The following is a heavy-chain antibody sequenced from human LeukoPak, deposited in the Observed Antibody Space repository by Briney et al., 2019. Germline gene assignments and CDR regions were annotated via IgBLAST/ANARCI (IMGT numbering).Heavy chain of an antibody. CDR2: ISSSSSTI. CDR3: ARGDTIFGVANNYYYYMDV. D-gene: IGHD3-3*01. CDR1: GFTFSSYS. Sequence: GGSLRLSCAASGFTFSSYSMNWVRQAPGKGLEWVSYISSSSSTIYYADSVKGRFTISRDNAKNSLYLQMNSLRAEDTAVYYCARGDTIFGVANNYYYYMDVWGKGTTVTVSS. V-gene: IGHV3-48*01. J-gene: IGHJ6*03.